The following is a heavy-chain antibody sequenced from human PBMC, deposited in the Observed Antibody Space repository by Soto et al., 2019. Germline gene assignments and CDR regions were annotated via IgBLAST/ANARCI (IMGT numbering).Heavy chain of an antibody. CDR3: ARDRVQWLGHNWFDP. D-gene: IGHD6-19*01. CDR1: GDSVSSGNYF. CDR2: VYYSGGT. Sequence: SETLSLTCTVSGDSVSSGNYFWSWIRQPPGKELEWIGYVYYSGGTNYNPSLKSRVTMSVDTSKNQFSLKLTSVTGADTAVYYGARDRVQWLGHNWFDPWGQGTMVTVSS. J-gene: IGHJ5*02. V-gene: IGHV4-61*01.